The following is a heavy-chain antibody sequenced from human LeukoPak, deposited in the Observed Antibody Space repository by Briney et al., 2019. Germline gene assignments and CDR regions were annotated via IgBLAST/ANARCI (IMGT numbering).Heavy chain of an antibody. CDR3: ARDRSERAFDI. D-gene: IGHD3-3*01. Sequence: GGSLRLSCAASGFTFSSYWMSWVRQAPGKGLEWVANIKQDGSEKYYVDSVKGRFTISGDNAKNSLYLQMNSLRAEDTAVYYCARDRSERAFDIWGQGTMVTVSS. CDR2: IKQDGSEK. J-gene: IGHJ3*02. CDR1: GFTFSSYW. V-gene: IGHV3-7*03.